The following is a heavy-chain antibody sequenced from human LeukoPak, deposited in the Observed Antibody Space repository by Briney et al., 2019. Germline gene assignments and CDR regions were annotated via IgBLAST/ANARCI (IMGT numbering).Heavy chain of an antibody. V-gene: IGHV4-59*05. D-gene: IGHD6-19*01. Sequence: SETLSLTCAVSDDSFSSHYRTWIRQPPGKGLEWIGSIYYSGSTYYNPSLKSRVTISVDTSKNQFSLKLSSVTAADTAVYYCARLNRVAVWGFDYWGQGTLVTVSS. J-gene: IGHJ4*02. CDR3: ARLNRVAVWGFDY. CDR1: DDSFSSHY. CDR2: IYYSGST.